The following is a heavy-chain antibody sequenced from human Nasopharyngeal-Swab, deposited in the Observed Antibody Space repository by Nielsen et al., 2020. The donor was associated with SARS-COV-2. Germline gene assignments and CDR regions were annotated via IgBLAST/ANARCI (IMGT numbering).Heavy chain of an antibody. CDR2: INAGNGNT. V-gene: IGHV1-3*01. CDR1: GYTFTSYA. J-gene: IGHJ4*02. Sequence: ASVKVSCKASGYTFTSYAMHWVRQAPGQRLEWMGWINAGNGNTKYSQKFQGRVTITRDTSASTAYMELSSLRSEDTAVYYCARDSVRGGRYRGGFDYWGQGTLVTVSS. D-gene: IGHD1-26*01. CDR3: ARDSVRGGRYRGGFDY.